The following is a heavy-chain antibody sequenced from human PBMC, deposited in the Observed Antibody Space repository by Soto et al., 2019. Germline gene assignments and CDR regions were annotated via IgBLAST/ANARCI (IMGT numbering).Heavy chain of an antibody. CDR1: GFTFSSYG. J-gene: IGHJ4*02. D-gene: IGHD3-3*01. V-gene: IGHV3-30*18. Sequence: QPGGSLRLACAASGFTFSSYGMHWVRQAPGKGLEWVAVISYDGSNKYYADSVKGRFTISRDNSKNTLYLQMSSLRAEDTAVYYCAKDRSYFGVVIIPSYFDYWGQGALVTVSS. CDR3: AKDRSYFGVVIIPSYFDY. CDR2: ISYDGSNK.